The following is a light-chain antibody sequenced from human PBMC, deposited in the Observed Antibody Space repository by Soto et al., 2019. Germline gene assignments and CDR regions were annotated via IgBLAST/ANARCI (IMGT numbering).Light chain of an antibody. Sequence: QSALTQPRSVSGSPGQSVTISCTGTSSDVGGYNSVSWYQQHPGKAPKLMIYDVSKRPSGVPDRFSGSKSGSTASLTTSGLQAEDEDDYHCCSYAGSYTLGVFGGGTKLTVL. V-gene: IGLV2-11*01. CDR2: DVS. CDR3: CSYAGSYTLGV. CDR1: SSDVGGYNS. J-gene: IGLJ2*01.